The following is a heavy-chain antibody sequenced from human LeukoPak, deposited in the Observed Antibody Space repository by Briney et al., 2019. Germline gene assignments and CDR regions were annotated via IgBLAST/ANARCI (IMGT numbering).Heavy chain of an antibody. CDR3: ARGVPLGYGDYAVSGWFDP. V-gene: IGHV4-34*01. CDR2: INHSGST. Sequence: PSETLSLTCAVYGGSFSGYYWSWIRQPPGKGLEWIGEINHSGSTNYNPSLKSRATISVDTSKNQFSLKLSSVTAADTAVYYCARGVPLGYGDYAVSGWFDPWGQGTLVTVSS. J-gene: IGHJ5*02. CDR1: GGSFSGYY. D-gene: IGHD4-17*01.